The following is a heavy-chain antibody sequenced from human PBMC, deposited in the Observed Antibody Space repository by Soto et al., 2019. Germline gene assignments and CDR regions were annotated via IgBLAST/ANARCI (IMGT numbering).Heavy chain of an antibody. V-gene: IGHV4-39*01. CDR2: IYYSGST. CDR3: ARRGDGYNPTPFDY. CDR1: GGSISSSSYY. Sequence: PSETLSLTCTVSGGSISSSSYYWGWIRQPPGKGLEWIGSIYYSGSTYYNPSLKSRVTISVDTSKNQFSLKLSSVTAADTAVYYCARRGDGYNPTPFDYWGQGTLVTVSS. J-gene: IGHJ4*02. D-gene: IGHD5-12*01.